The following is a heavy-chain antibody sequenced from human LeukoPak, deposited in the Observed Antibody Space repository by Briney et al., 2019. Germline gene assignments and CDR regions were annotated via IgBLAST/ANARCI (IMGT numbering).Heavy chain of an antibody. V-gene: IGHV4-34*01. Sequence: SSETLSLTCAVYGGSFSGYYWSWIRQPPGKGLEWIGEINHSGSTNYNPSLKSRVTISVDTSKNQFSLKLSPVTAADTAVYYCAREEDYYDSSGYYSNLWGQGTLVTVSS. J-gene: IGHJ5*02. CDR2: INHSGST. CDR1: GGSFSGYY. CDR3: AREEDYYDSSGYYSNL. D-gene: IGHD3-22*01.